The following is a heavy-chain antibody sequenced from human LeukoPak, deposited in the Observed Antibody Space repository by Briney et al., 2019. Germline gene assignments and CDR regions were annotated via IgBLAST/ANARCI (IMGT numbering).Heavy chain of an antibody. CDR3: AKTGSGSYYSDAFDI. CDR1: GFTFSSYA. D-gene: IGHD3-10*01. Sequence: GGSLRLSCAASGFTFSSYAMHWVRQAPGKGLEWVAFIRYDGSNKYYADSVKGRFTISRDNSKNTLYLQMNSLRAEDTAVYYCAKTGSGSYYSDAFDIWGQGTMVTVSS. J-gene: IGHJ3*02. V-gene: IGHV3-30*02. CDR2: IRYDGSNK.